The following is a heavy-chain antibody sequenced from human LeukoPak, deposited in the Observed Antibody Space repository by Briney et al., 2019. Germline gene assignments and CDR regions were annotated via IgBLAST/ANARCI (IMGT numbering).Heavy chain of an antibody. CDR3: ARAGPPTYDILTGYYPPAKGAYDY. CDR2: INHSGST. CDR1: GGSFSGYY. V-gene: IGHV4-34*01. D-gene: IGHD3-9*01. Sequence: PSETLSLTCAVYGGSFSGYYWSWIRQPPGKGLEWIGEINHSGSTNYNPSLKSRVTISVDTSKNQFSLKLSSVTAADTAVYYCARAGPPTYDILTGYYPPAKGAYDYWGQGTLVTVSS. J-gene: IGHJ4*02.